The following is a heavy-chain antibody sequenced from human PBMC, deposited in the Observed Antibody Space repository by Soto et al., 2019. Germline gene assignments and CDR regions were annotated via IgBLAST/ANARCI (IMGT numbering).Heavy chain of an antibody. CDR1: GYTLTELS. CDR3: ATDLRRGYCSSTSCQSTDY. V-gene: IGHV1-24*01. J-gene: IGHJ4*02. Sequence: ASVKVSCKVSGYTLTELSMHWVRQAPGKGLEWMGGFDPEDGETIYAQKFQGRVTMTEDTSTDTAYMELSSLRSEDTAVYYCATDLRRGYCSSTSCQSTDYWGQGTLVTVSS. CDR2: FDPEDGET. D-gene: IGHD2-2*01.